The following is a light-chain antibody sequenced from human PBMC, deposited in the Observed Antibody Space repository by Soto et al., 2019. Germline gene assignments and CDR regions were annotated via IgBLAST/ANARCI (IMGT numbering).Light chain of an antibody. CDR3: QQYYSSPET. CDR1: QSVLLRSDNKNY. V-gene: IGKV4-1*01. CDR2: WAS. Sequence: DIVMTQSPDSVAVSLGERATINCKSSQSVLLRSDNKNYLAWYQHKSGQPPKLLIYWASTRESGVPDRFSGSGSGTAFTLAISSLQAEDVAVYYCQQYYSSPETFGQGTKLEIK. J-gene: IGKJ2*01.